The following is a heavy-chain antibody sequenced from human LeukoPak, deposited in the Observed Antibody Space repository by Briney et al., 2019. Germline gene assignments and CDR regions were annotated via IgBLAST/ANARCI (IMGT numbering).Heavy chain of an antibody. CDR2: IYPGDSDT. J-gene: IGHJ5*02. V-gene: IGHV5-51*01. CDR1: GYSFTSYW. CDR3: ARLSGVVVVAAHLNWFDP. D-gene: IGHD2-15*01. Sequence: GESLKISCKGSGYSFTSYWISWVRQMPGKGLEWMGIIYPGDSDTRYSPSFQGQVTISADKSISTAYLQWSSLKASDTAMYYCARLSGVVVVAAHLNWFDPWGQGTLVTVSS.